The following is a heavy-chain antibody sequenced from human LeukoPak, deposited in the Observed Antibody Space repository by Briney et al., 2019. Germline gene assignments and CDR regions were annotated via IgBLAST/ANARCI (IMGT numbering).Heavy chain of an antibody. V-gene: IGHV4-38-2*02. CDR3: ATGGYSYGYVRVLDDAFDI. J-gene: IGHJ3*02. CDR1: GYSISSGYY. Sequence: SETLSLTCTVSGYSISSGYYWGWIRQPPGKGLEWIGSVYHSGSTYYNPSLESRVTISVDTSKNQFSLKLSSVTAADTAVYYCATGGYSYGYVRVLDDAFDIWGQGTMVTVSS. CDR2: VYHSGST. D-gene: IGHD5-18*01.